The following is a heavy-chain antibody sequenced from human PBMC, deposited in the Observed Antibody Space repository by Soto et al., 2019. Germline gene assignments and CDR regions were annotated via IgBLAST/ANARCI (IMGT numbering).Heavy chain of an antibody. D-gene: IGHD4-17*01. V-gene: IGHV4-31*03. CDR1: GGSISSGGYY. CDR3: ARRKNFYGEPYFGFDY. Sequence: SETLSLTCTVSGGSISSGGYYWSWIRQHPGKGLEWIGYIYYSGSTYYNPSLKSRVTISVDTSKNQFSLKLSSVTAADTAVYYCARRKNFYGEPYFGFDYWGQGTLVTVSS. CDR2: IYYSGST. J-gene: IGHJ4*02.